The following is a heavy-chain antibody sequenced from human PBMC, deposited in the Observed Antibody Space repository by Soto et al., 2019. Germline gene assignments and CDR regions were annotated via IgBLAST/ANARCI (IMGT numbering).Heavy chain of an antibody. V-gene: IGHV3-48*03. J-gene: IGHJ4*02. D-gene: IGHD2-21*01. Sequence: EVKLLESGGALVQPGGSLRLSCTASGFDFSGSEMNWFRQSPGKGLEWVAYITGSGGVMFHADSVKDRFSISRDNAKNSLFLEMSDLTAADTGVYYCAKVAPFILGSPFWGQGTLVTVSS. CDR3: AKVAPFILGSPF. CDR1: GFDFSGSE. CDR2: ITGSGGVM.